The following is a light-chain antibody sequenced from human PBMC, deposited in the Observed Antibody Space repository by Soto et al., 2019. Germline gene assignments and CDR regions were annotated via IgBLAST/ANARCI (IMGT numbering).Light chain of an antibody. CDR3: QHSGDFRWT. J-gene: IGKJ1*01. CDR2: DTS. CDR1: QSVRSSY. V-gene: IGKV3-20*01. Sequence: EIELTQSPGTLSLSRGERAIFSCRASQSVRSSYVAWYHQKPGQAPRLLIYDTSNRATGIPARFSGRGFGTDFTLTISRLEPEDFAVYYCQHSGDFRWTFGQGTKADI.